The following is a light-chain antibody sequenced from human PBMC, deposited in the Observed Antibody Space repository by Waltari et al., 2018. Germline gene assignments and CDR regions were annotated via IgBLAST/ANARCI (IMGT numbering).Light chain of an antibody. V-gene: IGLV2-23*02. J-gene: IGLJ2*01. CDR1: SNDIGSYNF. Sequence: QSALTQPASVSGSPGQSITVSCIGTSNDIGSYNFVSWFQQHPGRAPKLMIYDVSERPLGVSNRSSGSKSGNTASLTISGLQAEDAADYYCFSYAGSNSFAFGGGTRVTVL. CDR3: FSYAGSNSFA. CDR2: DVS.